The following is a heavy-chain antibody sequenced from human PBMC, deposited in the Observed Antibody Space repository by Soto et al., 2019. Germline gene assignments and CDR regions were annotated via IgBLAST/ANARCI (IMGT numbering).Heavy chain of an antibody. CDR2: IFHSGST. CDR1: GGSIRSNNR. D-gene: IGHD1-26*01. V-gene: IGHV4-4*02. CDR3: ARVYSGSYSDY. Sequence: PSEALSLSCAVSGGSIRSNNRWGWVRQPPGKGLEWIGEIFHSGSTNYNPSLKTRVTISVDKSKNQFSLKLSSVTAADTAVYYCARVYSGSYSDYWGQGTLVTVS. J-gene: IGHJ4*02.